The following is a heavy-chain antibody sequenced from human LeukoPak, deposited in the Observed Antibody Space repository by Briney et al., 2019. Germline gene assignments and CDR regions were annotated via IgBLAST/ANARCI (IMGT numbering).Heavy chain of an antibody. CDR2: INHSGST. V-gene: IGHV4-34*01. CDR1: GGSFSGYY. D-gene: IGHD3-9*01. Sequence: SETLSLTCAVYGGSFSGYYWSWIRQPPGKGLECIGEINHSGSTNYNPSLKSRVTISVDTSKNQFSLKLSSVTAADTAVYYCARSLNYDILTGYPRGGLFDPWGQGTLVTVSS. J-gene: IGHJ5*02. CDR3: ARSLNYDILTGYPRGGLFDP.